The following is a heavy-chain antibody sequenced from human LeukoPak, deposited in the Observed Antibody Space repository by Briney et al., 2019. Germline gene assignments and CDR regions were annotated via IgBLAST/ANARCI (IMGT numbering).Heavy chain of an antibody. Sequence: PSETLSLTCTVSGGSINSSTYYWDWIRQRPGKGLEWIGSIYYSGSTYYNPSLKSRATISVDTSKNQFSLKLSSVTAADTAVYYCARRKMIVVVNDAFDIWGQGTMVTVSS. CDR3: ARRKMIVVVNDAFDI. CDR1: GGSINSSTYY. V-gene: IGHV4-39*01. J-gene: IGHJ3*02. CDR2: IYYSGST. D-gene: IGHD3-22*01.